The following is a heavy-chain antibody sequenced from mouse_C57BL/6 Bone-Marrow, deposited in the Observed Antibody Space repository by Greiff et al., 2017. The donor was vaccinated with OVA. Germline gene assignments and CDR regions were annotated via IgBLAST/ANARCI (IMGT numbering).Heavy chain of an antibody. V-gene: IGHV1-22*01. Sequence: EVQLQQSGPELVKPGASVKMSCKASGYTFTDYNMHWVKQSPGKSLEWIGYINPNNGGTSYNQKFKGKATLTVNKSSSTAYMELRSLTSEDSAVYYCAYSNYEGGYYFDYWGQGTTLTVSS. J-gene: IGHJ2*01. CDR3: AYSNYEGGYYFDY. D-gene: IGHD2-5*01. CDR2: INPNNGGT. CDR1: GYTFTDYN.